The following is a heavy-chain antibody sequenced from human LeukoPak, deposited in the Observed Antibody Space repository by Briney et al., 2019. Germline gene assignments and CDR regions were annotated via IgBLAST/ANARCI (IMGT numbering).Heavy chain of an antibody. V-gene: IGHV4-39*07. CDR3: AIDSSSSGYYYYYMDV. CDR1: GGSISSSSYY. D-gene: IGHD6-6*01. CDR2: IYYSGST. J-gene: IGHJ6*03. Sequence: SETLSLTCTVSGGSISSSSYYWGWIRQPPGKGLEWIGSIYYSGSTYYNPSLKSRVTISVDTSKNQFSLKLSSVTAADTAVYYCAIDSSSSGYYYYYMDVWGKGTTVTVSS.